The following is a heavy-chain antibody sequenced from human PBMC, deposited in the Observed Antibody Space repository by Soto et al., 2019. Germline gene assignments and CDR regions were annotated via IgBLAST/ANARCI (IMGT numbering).Heavy chain of an antibody. D-gene: IGHD6-13*01. CDR3: ARDGPSYIAAAGTDY. CDR1: GFTFSSYS. V-gene: IGHV3-21*01. J-gene: IGHJ4*02. Sequence: PGGSLRLSCAASGFTFSSYSMNWVRQAPGKGLEWVSSISSSSSYIYYADSVKGRFTISRDNAKNSLYLQMNSLRAEDTAVYYCARDGPSYIAAAGTDYWGQGTLVTVS. CDR2: ISSSSSYI.